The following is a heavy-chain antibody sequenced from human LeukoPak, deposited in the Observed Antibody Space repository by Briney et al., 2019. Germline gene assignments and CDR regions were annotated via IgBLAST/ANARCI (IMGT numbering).Heavy chain of an antibody. CDR3: GRCAGTPQYYYYYYYMDV. Sequence: GGSLRLSCTSSGFTFNDYFMSWIRQAPGKGLEWLSYISISGTTIYYADSVKGRFTTSRDNAKNTLYLQMNNLRPEDTAVYYCGRCAGTPQYYYYYYYMDVWGKGTTVTVSS. D-gene: IGHD1/OR15-1a*01. CDR2: ISISGTTI. J-gene: IGHJ6*03. V-gene: IGHV3-11*04. CDR1: GFTFNDYF.